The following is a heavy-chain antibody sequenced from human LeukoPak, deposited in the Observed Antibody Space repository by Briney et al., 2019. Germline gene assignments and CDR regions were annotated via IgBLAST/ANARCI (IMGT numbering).Heavy chain of an antibody. CDR3: ARTKYYFDSSDYFFFDP. Sequence: NPSESLSLTCTVSYESISSSGHYWGWIRRPPGKGLEWIGSIDSGRNIHSNPSLDGRDTIPVDTSKNQFSLKLSSVTAADTAVYYCARTKYYFDSSDYFFFDPWGQGILVIVSS. D-gene: IGHD3-22*01. J-gene: IGHJ5*02. V-gene: IGHV4-39*01. CDR2: IDSGRNI. CDR1: YESISSSGHY.